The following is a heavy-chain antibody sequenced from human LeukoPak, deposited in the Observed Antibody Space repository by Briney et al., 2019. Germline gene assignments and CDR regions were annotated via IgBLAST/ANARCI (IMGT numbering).Heavy chain of an antibody. CDR1: GFTFDDYA. V-gene: IGHV3-9*01. CDR2: ISWDSDII. D-gene: IGHD2-2*01. Sequence: GGSLRLSCVASGFTFDDYAMHWVRQAPGKGLEWVSGISWDSDIIGYADSVKGRFTISRDSAKNSPYLQMNSLRPEDTAFYYCAKDIRSIVVPPDAMDVWGQGTTVTVSS. CDR3: AKDIRSIVVPPDAMDV. J-gene: IGHJ6*02.